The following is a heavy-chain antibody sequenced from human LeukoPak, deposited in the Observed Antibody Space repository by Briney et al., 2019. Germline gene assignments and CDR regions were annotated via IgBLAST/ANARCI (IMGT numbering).Heavy chain of an antibody. V-gene: IGHV3-11*06. Sequence: GGSLRLSCAASGFTVSSNYMSWVRQAPGKGLEWVSYISSSSTYTNYADSVKGRFTISRDNAKNSLYLQMNSLRAEDTAVYYCARDGDRAGGLDVWGQGTTVTVSS. CDR1: GFTVSSNY. D-gene: IGHD3-22*01. CDR2: ISSSSTYT. J-gene: IGHJ6*02. CDR3: ARDGDRAGGLDV.